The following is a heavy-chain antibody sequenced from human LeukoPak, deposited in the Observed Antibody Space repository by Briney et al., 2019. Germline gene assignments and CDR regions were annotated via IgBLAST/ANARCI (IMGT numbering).Heavy chain of an antibody. J-gene: IGHJ6*03. CDR1: GFTFSHYG. V-gene: IGHV3-30*04. D-gene: IGHD3-9*01. Sequence: GGSLRLSCEASGFTFSHYGIHWVRQTPGKGLEWVAAISSDGVEKHYADSVKGRFTISRDNSKSPLYLQMNSLRAEDTALYYCAREGHYDILTGYSPVEYYFYYMDVWGKGTTVTVSS. CDR2: ISSDGVEK. CDR3: AREGHYDILTGYSPVEYYFYYMDV.